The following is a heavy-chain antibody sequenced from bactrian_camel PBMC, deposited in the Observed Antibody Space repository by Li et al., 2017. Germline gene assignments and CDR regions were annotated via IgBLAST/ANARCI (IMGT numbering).Heavy chain of an antibody. D-gene: IGHD3*01. Sequence: VQLVESGGDLVQPGGSLKLTCAASGFRFEDYPMSWVRQAPGKDYEGIATMYFRGGQPTYGDSVKGRFTVSRDTAKNTVDLQMDSPKPEDTAVYYCAPDFWVLGGRPEHCNNWGQGTQVTVS. CDR2: MYFRGGQP. CDR3: APDFWVLGGRPEHCNN. V-gene: IGHV3S36*01. CDR1: GFRFEDYP. J-gene: IGHJ4*01.